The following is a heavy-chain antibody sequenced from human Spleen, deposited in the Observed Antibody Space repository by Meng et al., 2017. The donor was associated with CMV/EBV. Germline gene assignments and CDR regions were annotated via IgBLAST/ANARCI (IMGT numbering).Heavy chain of an antibody. Sequence: FTSYYMHWVRQAPGQGREWMGIINPSGGSTSYAQKFQGRVTMTRDTSTSTVYMELSSLRSEDTAVYYCARAPSPQYCSSTSCYAEDYWGQGTLVTVSS. CDR3: ARAPSPQYCSSTSCYAEDY. D-gene: IGHD2-2*01. V-gene: IGHV1-46*01. CDR2: INPSGGST. CDR1: FTSYY. J-gene: IGHJ4*02.